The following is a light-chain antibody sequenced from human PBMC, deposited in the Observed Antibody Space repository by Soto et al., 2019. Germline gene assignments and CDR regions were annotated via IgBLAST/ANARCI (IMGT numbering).Light chain of an antibody. Sequence: SYDRTHPPSVSVAPGQTARITCERNNIGSKSVHWYQQKPGQAPVLVVYGDSDRPSGNPERFSGSNSENTATLTITRVEAGDEADYYCQVWDSSSDHVVFGGGTKVTVL. V-gene: IGLV3-21*02. CDR1: NIGSKS. J-gene: IGLJ2*01. CDR2: GDS. CDR3: QVWDSSSDHVV.